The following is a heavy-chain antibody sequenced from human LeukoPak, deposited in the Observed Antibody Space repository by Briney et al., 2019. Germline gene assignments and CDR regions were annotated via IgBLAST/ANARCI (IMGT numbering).Heavy chain of an antibody. D-gene: IGHD2-2*01. CDR1: GYTFTSYG. CDR3: ARDTGTLIVVVPAWRYYYGMDV. CDR2: ISAYNGNT. J-gene: IGHJ6*02. Sequence: ASVKVSCKASGYTFTSYGISWVRQAPGQGLGWMGWISAYNGNTSYAQKLPVRITMTTDTSTSTDYMELRSLISDDTALYYCARDTGTLIVVVPAWRYYYGMDVWGQGTTVTVSS. V-gene: IGHV1-18*01.